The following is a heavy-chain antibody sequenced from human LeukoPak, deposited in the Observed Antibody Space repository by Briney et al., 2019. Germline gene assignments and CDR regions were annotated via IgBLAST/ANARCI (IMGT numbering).Heavy chain of an antibody. CDR3: AKGSAASRPYYFDY. J-gene: IGHJ4*02. CDR1: GFIFSRDV. CDR2: VTDSGAST. Sequence: PGGSLRLSCGASGFIFSRDVMSWVRQAPGKGLEWVSAVTDSGASTYYADSVKGRFTISRDNSKSTLYLQMNSLRVEDTAVYYCAKGSAASRPYYFDYWGQGTLVTVSS. D-gene: IGHD6-25*01. V-gene: IGHV3-23*01.